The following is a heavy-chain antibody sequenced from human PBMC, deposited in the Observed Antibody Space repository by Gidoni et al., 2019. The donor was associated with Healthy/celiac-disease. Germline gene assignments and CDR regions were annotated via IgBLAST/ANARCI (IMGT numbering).Heavy chain of an antibody. CDR2: IDPSDSYI. CDR1: GYSFTSYW. CDR3: ARHQITVSASWFDP. V-gene: IGHV5-10-1*01. D-gene: IGHD1-20*01. J-gene: IGHJ5*02. Sequence: EVQLVQSGAEVKKPGASLMISCKGSGYSFTSYWISWVGQMPGKGLEWMGMIDPSDSYINYSPSYQGHVTISADKFIRTAYLQWSSLKASDNAMYYCARHQITVSASWFDPWGQGTLVTVSA.